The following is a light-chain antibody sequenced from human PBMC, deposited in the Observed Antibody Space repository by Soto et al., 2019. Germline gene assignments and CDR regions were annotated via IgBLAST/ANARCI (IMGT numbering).Light chain of an antibody. Sequence: VLTQPPSVSGAPGQRVTISCTGSSSNIGAGYDVHWYQQLPGTAPKLLIYGNSNRPSGVPDRFSGSKSGTSASLAITGLQAEDEADYYCQSYDSSLSGSYVFGTGTKVTV. J-gene: IGLJ1*01. V-gene: IGLV1-40*01. CDR1: SSNIGAGYD. CDR3: QSYDSSLSGSYV. CDR2: GNS.